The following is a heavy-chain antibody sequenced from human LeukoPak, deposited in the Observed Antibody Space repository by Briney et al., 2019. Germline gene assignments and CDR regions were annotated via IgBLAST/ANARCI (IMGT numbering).Heavy chain of an antibody. D-gene: IGHD4-23*01. CDR1: GGSINSYY. CDR3: ARGGKATVVTM. V-gene: IGHV4-4*07. Sequence: KPSETLSLTCTVSGGSINSYYWSWIRQPAGKGLEWIGRIYSSESTNYNPSLKSRVSMSVDTSKNQFSLKLTSVTAADTAVYYCARGGKATVVTMWGQGILVTVSS. J-gene: IGHJ4*02. CDR2: IYSSEST.